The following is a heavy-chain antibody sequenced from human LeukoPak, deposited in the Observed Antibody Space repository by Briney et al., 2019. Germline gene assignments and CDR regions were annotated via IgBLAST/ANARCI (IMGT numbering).Heavy chain of an antibody. J-gene: IGHJ4*02. V-gene: IGHV4-4*01. CDR1: VDSVSSTNW. D-gene: IGHD3-3*01. Sequence: SETLSLTCAVSVDSVSSTNWGLWVGQPPGKGLEGLGEIYHSGIPNYNPPLKSRVTISVDKFKNQFSLSLTSVTAADTAVYCCAMEGPFRLEYWGEGTLVTVSS. CDR2: IYHSGIP. CDR3: AMEGPFRLEY.